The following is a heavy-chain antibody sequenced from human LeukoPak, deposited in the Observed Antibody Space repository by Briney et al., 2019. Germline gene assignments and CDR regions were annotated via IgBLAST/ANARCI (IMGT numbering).Heavy chain of an antibody. Sequence: ASVKVSCKASGYTFTSYGISWVRQAPGQGLEWMGWISVYNGNTNYAQKLQGRVTMTTDTSKNTAYMELRSLRSDDTAVYYCARVDIVVVPAALQFDYWGQGTLVTVSS. V-gene: IGHV1-18*01. CDR1: GYTFTSYG. J-gene: IGHJ4*02. D-gene: IGHD2-2*01. CDR2: ISVYNGNT. CDR3: ARVDIVVVPAALQFDY.